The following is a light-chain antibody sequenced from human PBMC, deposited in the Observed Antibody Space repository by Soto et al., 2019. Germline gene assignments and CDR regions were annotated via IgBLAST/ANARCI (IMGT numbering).Light chain of an antibody. CDR2: GAS. V-gene: IGKV1-9*01. Sequence: IQMTQSPSTLSASVGDSVTITCLASQGITSYLAWYQQKPGKAPNLLIYGASTLQSGVPSRFSGSGSGTDFTLTINSLQAEDFATYYCQQTRSYPSTFGGGTKVDIK. CDR3: QQTRSYPST. CDR1: QGITSY. J-gene: IGKJ4*01.